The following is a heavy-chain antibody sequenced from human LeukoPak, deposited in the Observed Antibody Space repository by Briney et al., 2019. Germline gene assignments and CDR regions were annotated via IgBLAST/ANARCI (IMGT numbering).Heavy chain of an antibody. D-gene: IGHD3-3*01. CDR2: INPNSGGT. Sequence: ASVKVSCKAPGYTFTGYYMHWVRQAPGQGLEWVGWINPNSGGTNYAQKFQGRVTMTRDTSISTAYMELSRLRSEDTAVYYCATGFWSGYFGPYYYYYGMDVWGQGTTVTVSS. V-gene: IGHV1-2*02. CDR3: ATGFWSGYFGPYYYYYGMDV. CDR1: GYTFTGYY. J-gene: IGHJ6*02.